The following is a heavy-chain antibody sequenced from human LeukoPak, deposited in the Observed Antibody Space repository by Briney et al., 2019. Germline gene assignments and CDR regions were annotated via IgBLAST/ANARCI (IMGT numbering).Heavy chain of an antibody. Sequence: GGSLRLSCAASGFTFSSHSMNWVRQAPGKGLEWVSSISTSATFIYYADSVKGRFTTSRDNAQNSLFLQMDSLRAEDTAVYYCARGYGGSAHFDYWGQGTLVTVSS. V-gene: IGHV3-21*01. CDR1: GFTFSSHS. CDR3: ARGYGGSAHFDY. J-gene: IGHJ4*02. D-gene: IGHD3-16*01. CDR2: ISTSATFI.